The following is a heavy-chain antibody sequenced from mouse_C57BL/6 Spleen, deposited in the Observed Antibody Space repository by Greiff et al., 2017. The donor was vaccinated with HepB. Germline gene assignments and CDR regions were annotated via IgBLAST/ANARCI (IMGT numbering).Heavy chain of an antibody. CDR1: GYAFTNYL. CDR3: ARSIYEGVFDY. D-gene: IGHD1-3*01. Sequence: QVQLKQSGAELVRPGTSVKVSCKASGYAFTNYLIEWVKQRPGQGLEWIGVINPGSGGTNYNEKFKGKATLTADKSSSTAYMQLSSLTSEDSAVYFCARSIYEGVFDYWGQGTTLTVSS. V-gene: IGHV1-54*01. CDR2: INPGSGGT. J-gene: IGHJ2*01.